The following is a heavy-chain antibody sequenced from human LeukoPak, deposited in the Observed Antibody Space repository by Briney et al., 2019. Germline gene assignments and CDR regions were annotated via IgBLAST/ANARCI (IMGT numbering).Heavy chain of an antibody. V-gene: IGHV3-9*01. Sequence: GGSLRLSCAASGFTFDDYAMHWVRQAPGKGLEWISGISWNSGSIGYADSVKGRFTISRDNAKNSLYLQMNSLRAEDTALYYCAKGRIQLWMLFDYWGQGTLVTVSS. CDR2: ISWNSGSI. J-gene: IGHJ4*02. D-gene: IGHD5-18*01. CDR1: GFTFDDYA. CDR3: AKGRIQLWMLFDY.